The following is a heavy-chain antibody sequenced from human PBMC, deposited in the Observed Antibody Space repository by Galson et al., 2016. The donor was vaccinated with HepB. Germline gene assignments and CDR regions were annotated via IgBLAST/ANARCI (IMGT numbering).Heavy chain of an antibody. CDR3: ARYTSSWEVGWFDP. CDR1: GFSIRSYG. J-gene: IGHJ5*02. CDR2: IWYDGTTE. D-gene: IGHD6-13*01. V-gene: IGHV3-33*01. Sequence: SLRLSCAASGFSIRSYGMHWVRQAPGKGLEWVALIWYDGTTEYYADSVKGRFTISRDSSKNTLYLQMDSLRAEDTAVYYCARYTSSWEVGWFDPWGQGALVIVSS.